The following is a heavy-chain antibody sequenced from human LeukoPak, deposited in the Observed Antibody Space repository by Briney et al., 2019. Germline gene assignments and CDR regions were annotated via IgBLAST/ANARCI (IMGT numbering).Heavy chain of an antibody. CDR3: ARYQYSSGYMDV. Sequence: GGSLRPSCAASGFTFSSYSMNWVRQAPGKGLEWVSSISSSSSYIYYADSVKGRFTISRDNAKNSLYLQMNSLRAEDTAVYYCARYQYSSGYMDVWGKGTTVTVSS. V-gene: IGHV3-21*01. D-gene: IGHD5-18*01. CDR1: GFTFSSYS. J-gene: IGHJ6*03. CDR2: ISSSSSYI.